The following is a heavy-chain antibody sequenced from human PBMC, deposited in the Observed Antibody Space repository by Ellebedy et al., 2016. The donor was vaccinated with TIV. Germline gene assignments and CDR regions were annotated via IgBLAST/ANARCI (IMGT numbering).Heavy chain of an antibody. V-gene: IGHV3-74*01. D-gene: IGHD3-16*01. Sequence: GGSLRLSCAASGFTFSSYWMYWVRQAPGKGLVWVSRIKGDGSSASYADSVKGRFTVSRDNSKNTLYLQMNRLRVEDTAVYFCARDPAGGGDAGDNWFDTWGQGTLVTVSS. J-gene: IGHJ5*02. CDR1: GFTFSSYW. CDR3: ARDPAGGGDAGDNWFDT. CDR2: IKGDGSSA.